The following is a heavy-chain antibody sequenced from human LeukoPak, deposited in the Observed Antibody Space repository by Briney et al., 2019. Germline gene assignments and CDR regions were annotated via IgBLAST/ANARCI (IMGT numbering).Heavy chain of an antibody. CDR2: IIPIFGTA. V-gene: IGHV1-69*05. CDR3: ARARYYYDSSGYGLDY. Sequence: SVKVSCKASGYTFTSYYMHWVRQAPGQGLEWMGRIIPIFGTANYAQKFQGRVTITTDESTSTAYMELSSLRSEDTAVYYCARARYYYDSSGYGLDYWGQGTLVTVSS. J-gene: IGHJ4*02. D-gene: IGHD3-22*01. CDR1: GYTFTSYY.